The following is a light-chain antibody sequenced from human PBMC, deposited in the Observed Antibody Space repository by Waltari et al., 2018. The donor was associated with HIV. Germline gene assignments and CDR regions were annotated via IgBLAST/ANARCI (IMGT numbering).Light chain of an antibody. CDR2: EVV. CDR1: SSDVGGYNY. Sequence: QSALTQPPSASGSPGQSVTISCTGTSSDVGGYNYVSWYQQHPGKAPKLMIYEVVERPSGVPDLFSGSKSGNTSSLTVAGLKAEDEADYYCNSYAGSNNWVFGGGTKLTVL. CDR3: NSYAGSNNWV. J-gene: IGLJ3*02. V-gene: IGLV2-8*01.